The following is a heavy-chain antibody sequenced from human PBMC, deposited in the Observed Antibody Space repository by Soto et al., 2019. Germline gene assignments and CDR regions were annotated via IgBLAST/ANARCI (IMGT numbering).Heavy chain of an antibody. CDR3: AKDKGGRYCSRTSCLYSFDY. CDR2: IYYSGST. Sequence: PSETLSLTCTVSGGSISSGGNYWGWIRQHPGKGLECIGYIYYSGSTYYNPSLMSRVTISVDTSKNQFSLKLSSVTAEDTAVYYCAKDKGGRYCSRTSCLYSFDYWGQGTLVTVSS. J-gene: IGHJ4*02. CDR1: GGSISSGGNY. V-gene: IGHV4-31*03. D-gene: IGHD2-2*01.